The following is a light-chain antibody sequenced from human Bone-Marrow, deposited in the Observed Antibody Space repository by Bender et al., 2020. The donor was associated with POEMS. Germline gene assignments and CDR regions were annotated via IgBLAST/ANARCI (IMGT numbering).Light chain of an antibody. J-gene: IGLJ2*01. V-gene: IGLV1-47*01. CDR1: TANIGSNS. Sequence: QSVVTQPPSASGTPGQRVTISCSGSTANIGSNSVYWYQQIPGEAHKLLISWNNERPSGVPDRFSASKSGTSASLAISGLRSEDEGDYYCATWDDSLYGVFFGGGTKLTVL. CDR2: WNN. CDR3: ATWDDSLYGVF.